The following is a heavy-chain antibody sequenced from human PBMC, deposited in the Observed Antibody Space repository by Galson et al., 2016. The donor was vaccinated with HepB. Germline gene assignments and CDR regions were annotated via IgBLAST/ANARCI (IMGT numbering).Heavy chain of an antibody. Sequence: TWVRQAPGQGLEWMGWISGYTGHTKYAQTLQGRLTMTTDTSTNTAYLELRSLKSDDTAVYYCARYGIQYCGGGSCPRRYWFNPWGQGTLVTVSS. CDR2: ISGYTGHT. CDR3: ARYGIQYCGGGSCPRRYWFNP. V-gene: IGHV1-18*01. J-gene: IGHJ5*02. D-gene: IGHD2-15*01.